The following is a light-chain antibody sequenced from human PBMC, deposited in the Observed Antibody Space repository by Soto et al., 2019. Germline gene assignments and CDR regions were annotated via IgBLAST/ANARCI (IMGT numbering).Light chain of an antibody. J-gene: IGLJ2*01. CDR3: ASWDDSLDVVV. CDR2: RNT. V-gene: IGLV1-44*01. Sequence: QSVLTQPPSASGTPGQRVTISCSGSTSNIGSDTVNWYQQLPGTAPKLLIYRNTQRPSGVPDRVSGSKSGASASLAISGLQSEDEADYYCASWDDSLDVVVFGGGTKVTVL. CDR1: TSNIGSDT.